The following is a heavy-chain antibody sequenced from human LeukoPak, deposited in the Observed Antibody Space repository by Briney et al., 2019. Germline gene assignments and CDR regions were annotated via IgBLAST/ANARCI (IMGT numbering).Heavy chain of an antibody. V-gene: IGHV3-23*01. CDR2: ISCDVRDT. CDR1: VFIYNPHA. Sequence: GVSLRLSCDASVFIYNPHAIKWVPHAPGRGRECVSVISCDVRDTNYANPVKGRFTISRDNSKNAVFLQMDSLRVEDTAMYYCAKDGYYSSANHFARLHFDLWGRGTLVTVSS. D-gene: IGHD3-10*01. J-gene: IGHJ2*01. CDR3: AKDGYYSSANHFARLHFDL.